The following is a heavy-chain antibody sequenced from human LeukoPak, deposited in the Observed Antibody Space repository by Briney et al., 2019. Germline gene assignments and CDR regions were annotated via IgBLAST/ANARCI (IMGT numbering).Heavy chain of an antibody. J-gene: IGHJ3*02. CDR1: GYTFTSYG. D-gene: IGHD2-15*01. CDR2: ISVYNGNT. Sequence: ASVRVSCKASGYTFTSYGISWVRQAPGQGLEWMGWISVYNGNTNYAQKLQGRVTMTTDTSTSTAYMELRSLRSDDTAVYYCASPYCSGGTCYAHDAFDIWGQGTMVTVSS. CDR3: ASPYCSGGTCYAHDAFDI. V-gene: IGHV1-18*01.